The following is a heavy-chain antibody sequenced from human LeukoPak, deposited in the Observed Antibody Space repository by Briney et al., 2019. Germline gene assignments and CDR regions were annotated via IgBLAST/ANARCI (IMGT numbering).Heavy chain of an antibody. V-gene: IGHV3-23*01. D-gene: IGHD3-22*01. CDR3: AKDDSSGYYHDH. CDR2: LSRSGSRT. CDR1: GFRFSNYA. Sequence: GGSLRLSCVGSGFRFSNYAMNWGRQAPGKGLQWVSALSRSGSRTFYADSVKGRFTIARDNSKNTLYLQMDSLRAEDTAIYYCAKDDSSGYYHDHWGQGTLVTVSS. J-gene: IGHJ5*02.